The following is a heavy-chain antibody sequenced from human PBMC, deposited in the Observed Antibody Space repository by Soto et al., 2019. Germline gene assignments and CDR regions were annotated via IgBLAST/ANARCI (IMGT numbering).Heavy chain of an antibody. Sequence: QLQLQESGPGLVKPSETLSLTCTVSGGSISISSYYWGWIRQPPGKGLEWIGSIYYSGSTYYNPSLKSRVTISVDTSKYQFSLKLSSVTAADTAVYYCATLWFGEGNYWGQGTLVTVSS. CDR3: ATLWFGEGNY. CDR2: IYYSGST. CDR1: GGSISISSYY. J-gene: IGHJ4*02. D-gene: IGHD3-10*01. V-gene: IGHV4-39*01.